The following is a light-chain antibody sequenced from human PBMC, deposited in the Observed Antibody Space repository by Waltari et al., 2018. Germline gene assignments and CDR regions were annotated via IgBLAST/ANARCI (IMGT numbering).Light chain of an antibody. J-gene: IGKJ4*02. V-gene: IGKV2-29*03. Sequence: EIVMSQTPLSLSVSPGQPAATSCHSSQSRLHRDGKTYLYWYLKRPGQSPQLLISEVSSRFSGVPDRFSGSGSGTDFTLKISRVEAEDVGLYYCMQGVHLPLTFGGGTKVEIQ. CDR1: QSRLHRDGKTY. CDR2: EVS. CDR3: MQGVHLPLT.